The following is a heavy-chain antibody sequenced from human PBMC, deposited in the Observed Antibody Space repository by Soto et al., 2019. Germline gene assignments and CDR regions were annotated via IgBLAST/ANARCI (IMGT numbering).Heavy chain of an antibody. J-gene: IGHJ5*02. D-gene: IGHD3-22*01. CDR2: IYYSGST. CDR3: AREELYYDSSGYYRGSGNWFDP. V-gene: IGHV4-59*01. CDR1: GGSISNYY. Sequence: SETLSLTCTVSGGSISNYYWTWIRQPPGKGLEWIGYIYYSGSTNYNPSLKSRVTISVDTSKNQFSLKLSSVTAADTAVYYCAREELYYDSSGYYRGSGNWFDPWGQGTLVTVSS.